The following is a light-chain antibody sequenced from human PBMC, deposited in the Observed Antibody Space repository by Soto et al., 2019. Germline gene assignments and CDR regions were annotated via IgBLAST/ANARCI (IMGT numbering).Light chain of an antibody. Sequence: EIVMTQSPPTLSVSPGERATLSCRASQSVSNKLAWYQQKPGQAPRLLIYGASTRATGIPARFSGSGSGTEFTITISSLQSEDFAVYYCQEYNNWHPVTFGGGTKVEIQ. V-gene: IGKV3-15*01. J-gene: IGKJ4*01. CDR3: QEYNNWHPVT. CDR1: QSVSNK. CDR2: GAS.